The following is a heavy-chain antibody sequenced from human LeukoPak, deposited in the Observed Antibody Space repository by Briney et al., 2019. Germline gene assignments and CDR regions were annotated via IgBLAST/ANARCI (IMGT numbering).Heavy chain of an antibody. D-gene: IGHD6-13*01. CDR3: ARDAPQVPAAGVLAS. CDR1: GFTVSDNY. V-gene: IGHV3-53*01. J-gene: IGHJ5*02. Sequence: PGGSLRLSCAASGFTVSDNYMSWVCQAPGKGLEWVSVMYSGGDTYYADSVKGRFTFSRDISKNTLYLQMNGLRTEDTAMYYCARDAPQVPAAGVLASWGQGTLVTVSS. CDR2: MYSGGDT.